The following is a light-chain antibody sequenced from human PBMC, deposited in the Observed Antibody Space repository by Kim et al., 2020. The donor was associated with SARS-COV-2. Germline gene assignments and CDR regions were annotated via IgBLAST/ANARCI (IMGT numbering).Light chain of an antibody. CDR3: QQRSNWPT. Sequence: EIVLTQSPAPLSLSPGERATLSCRASQSVSSYLAWYKQKPGQAPRLLIYDASNRATGIPARFSGSGSGTDFTLTISSLEPEDFAVYYCQQRSNWPTFGQGTKLEI. J-gene: IGKJ2*01. V-gene: IGKV3-11*01. CDR1: QSVSSY. CDR2: DAS.